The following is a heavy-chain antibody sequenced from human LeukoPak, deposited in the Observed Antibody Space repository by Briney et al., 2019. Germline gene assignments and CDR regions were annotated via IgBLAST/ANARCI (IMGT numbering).Heavy chain of an antibody. Sequence: PGGSLRLSCAVSGFTFSGFWMSWSRQAPGKGLEWVASINPDGSEGYYADVVKGRFTISRDNVKNSLYLQINSLRAEDTAVYYCARSSYSSSSSVWGQGTMVTVSS. CDR1: GFTFSGFW. CDR3: ARSSYSSSSSV. CDR2: INPDGSEG. J-gene: IGHJ3*01. V-gene: IGHV3-7*03. D-gene: IGHD6-6*01.